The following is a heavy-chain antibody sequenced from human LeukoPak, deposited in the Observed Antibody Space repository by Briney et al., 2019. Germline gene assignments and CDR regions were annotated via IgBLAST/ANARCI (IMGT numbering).Heavy chain of an antibody. CDR2: ISSSSSPI. Sequence: GGSLRLPCAASGFSFSTYSMNWVRQAPGKGLEWLSYISSSSSPIYYADSVKGRFTISRDNAKNSLYLVMNSLRDEDTAVYYCATEDSGRFHWGQGTLVNLSS. CDR3: ATEDSGRFH. J-gene: IGHJ4*02. V-gene: IGHV3-48*02. D-gene: IGHD6-19*01. CDR1: GFSFSTYS.